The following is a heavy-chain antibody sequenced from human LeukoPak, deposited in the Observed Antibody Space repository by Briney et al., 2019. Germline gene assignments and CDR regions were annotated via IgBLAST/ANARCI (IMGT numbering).Heavy chain of an antibody. V-gene: IGHV4-34*01. Sequence: SETLSLTCAVYGGSFSGYYGSWIRQPPGKGLEWIGEINHSGSTNYNPSLKSRVTISVDTSKNQFSLKLSSVTAADTAVYYCAGGVAVAGTLDYWGQGTLVTVSS. CDR1: GGSFSGYY. CDR3: AGGVAVAGTLDY. CDR2: INHSGST. D-gene: IGHD6-19*01. J-gene: IGHJ4*02.